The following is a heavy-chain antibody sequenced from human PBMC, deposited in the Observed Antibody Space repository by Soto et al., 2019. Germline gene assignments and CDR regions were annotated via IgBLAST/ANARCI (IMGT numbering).Heavy chain of an antibody. V-gene: IGHV3-23*01. CDR2: ISGSGGST. J-gene: IGHJ4*02. CDR3: AKVNGNLTIFGVVSVRKTYYFDY. Sequence: GGSLRLSCAASGFTFSSYAMSWVRQAPGKGLEWVSAISGSGGSTYYADSVKGRFTISRDNSKNTLYLQMNSLRAEDTAVYYCAKVNGNLTIFGVVSVRKTYYFDYWGQGTLVTVSS. D-gene: IGHD3-3*01. CDR1: GFTFSSYA.